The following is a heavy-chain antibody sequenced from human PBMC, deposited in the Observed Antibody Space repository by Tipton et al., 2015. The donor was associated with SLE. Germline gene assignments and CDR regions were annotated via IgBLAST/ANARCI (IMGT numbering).Heavy chain of an antibody. CDR2: IYYSGST. CDR3: ARGSRGVGFDV. J-gene: IGHJ6*02. D-gene: IGHD3-10*01. CDR1: GGSIRSSSYY. Sequence: TLSLTCTVSGGSIRSSSYYWGWIRQPPGKGLEWIGSIYYSGSTYYNPSLKSRVTISVDTSKNQFSLKLSSVTAADTAVYYCARGSRGVGFDVWGHGTTVIVSS. V-gene: IGHV4-39*07.